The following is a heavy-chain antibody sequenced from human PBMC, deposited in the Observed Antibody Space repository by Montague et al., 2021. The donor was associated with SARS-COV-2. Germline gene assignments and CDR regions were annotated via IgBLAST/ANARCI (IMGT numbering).Heavy chain of an antibody. V-gene: IGHV4-39*01. Sequence: SESLSLTCTVSGGSTSSSSYYWGWIRQPPGKGLEWIGYIYYSGSTCYNPSLKSRVTISVDTSKNQFSLKLSSVAAADTAVYYCARQPTRGITMFGVVTDYGMDVWGQGTTVTVSS. CDR1: GGSTSSSSYY. CDR2: IYYSGST. CDR3: ARQPTRGITMFGVVTDYGMDV. J-gene: IGHJ6*02. D-gene: IGHD3-3*01.